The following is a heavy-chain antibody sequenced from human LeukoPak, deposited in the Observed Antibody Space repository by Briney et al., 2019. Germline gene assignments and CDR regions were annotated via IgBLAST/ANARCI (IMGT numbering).Heavy chain of an antibody. Sequence: GESLKISCKGSGYSFTSYWIGWVRLMPGKGLEWMGIIYPGDSDTRYSPSFQGQVTISADKSISTAYLQWSSLKASDTAMYYCARQGRSIVGAINWFDPWGQGTLVTVSS. CDR2: IYPGDSDT. CDR3: ARQGRSIVGAINWFDP. V-gene: IGHV5-51*01. CDR1: GYSFTSYW. J-gene: IGHJ5*02. D-gene: IGHD1-26*01.